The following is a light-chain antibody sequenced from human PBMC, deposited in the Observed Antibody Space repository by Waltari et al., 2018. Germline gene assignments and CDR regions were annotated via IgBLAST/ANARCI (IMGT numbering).Light chain of an antibody. Sequence: QSVLTQPPSVSGAPGQRVIISCAGRGSNVGAGYDVQRYQQLPGRAPTLPINGNTNRPSGVPDRFSGSKSGASASLAITGLQAEDEADYYCQSYDSNVGGSVFGAGTKVSVL. CDR3: QSYDSNVGGSV. J-gene: IGLJ1*01. V-gene: IGLV1-40*01. CDR1: GSNVGAGYD. CDR2: GNT.